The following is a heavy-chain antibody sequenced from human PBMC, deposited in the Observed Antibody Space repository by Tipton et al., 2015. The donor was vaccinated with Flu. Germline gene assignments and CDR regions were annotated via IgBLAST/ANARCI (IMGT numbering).Heavy chain of an antibody. D-gene: IGHD3-10*02. Sequence: TLSLTCSVSGGSISSYDWNWIRQPAGKGLEWIGRFSNGGETKYNPSLKSRATMSLDTSKNQFSLKLSSVTAADTAVYYCARLSYYDVDLKNFYFEDWGQGTLVTVSS. V-gene: IGHV4-4*07. J-gene: IGHJ4*02. CDR1: GGSISSYD. CDR2: FSNGGET. CDR3: ARLSYYDVDLKNFYFED.